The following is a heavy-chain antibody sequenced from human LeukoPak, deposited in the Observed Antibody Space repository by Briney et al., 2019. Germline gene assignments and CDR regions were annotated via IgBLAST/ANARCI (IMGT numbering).Heavy chain of an antibody. CDR3: ARVDGSCSGGSCPSGNWFDP. Sequence: SETLSLTCTVSGGSISSGSYYWSWIRQPAGKGLEWIGRIYTSGSTNYNPSLKSRVTISYTSKNQFSLKLNSATAADTAVYYCARVDGSCSGGSCPSGNWFDPWGQGTLVTVSS. J-gene: IGHJ5*02. CDR2: IYTSGST. CDR1: GGSISSGSYY. V-gene: IGHV4-61*02. D-gene: IGHD2-15*01.